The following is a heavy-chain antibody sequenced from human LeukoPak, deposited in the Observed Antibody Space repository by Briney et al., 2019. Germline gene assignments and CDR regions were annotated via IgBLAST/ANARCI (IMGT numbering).Heavy chain of an antibody. CDR3: ARDGYNPIDY. D-gene: IGHD5-24*01. CDR2: IYYSGST. V-gene: IGHV4-39*02. Sequence: SETLSLTCTVSGGSISGSSYYWGWTRQPPGKGLEWIGTIYYSGSTYYNPSLKSRVTISVDTSKSQFSLKLSSVTAADTAVYYCARDGYNPIDYWGHGTLVTVSS. J-gene: IGHJ4*01. CDR1: GGSISGSSYY.